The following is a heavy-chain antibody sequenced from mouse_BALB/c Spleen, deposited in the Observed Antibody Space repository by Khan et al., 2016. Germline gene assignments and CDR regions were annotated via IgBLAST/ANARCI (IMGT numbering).Heavy chain of an antibody. Sequence: QVQLQQSGPEVVRPGVSVKISCKGSGYTFTDYAMHWVKQSHAKSLEWIGVISTYNGNTNYNQKFEDKATMTVDKSYSTVYMELVRLTSEDSAIYYCARNGDDYDWFDYWGQGTLVTVSA. D-gene: IGHD2-4*01. CDR1: GYTFTDYA. CDR2: ISTYNGNT. CDR3: ARNGDDYDWFDY. J-gene: IGHJ3*01. V-gene: IGHV1S137*01.